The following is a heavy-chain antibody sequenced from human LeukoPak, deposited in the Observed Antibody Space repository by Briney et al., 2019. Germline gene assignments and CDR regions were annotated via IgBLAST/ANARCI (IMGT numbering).Heavy chain of an antibody. J-gene: IGHJ3*02. CDR2: INYSGST. CDR3: ARAPGGYGSGSRGAFDI. V-gene: IGHV4-59*01. CDR1: GGSIGSYF. Sequence: SETLSLTCTISGGSIGSYFWNWIRQSPGKGLQWIGYINYSGSTNYNPSLESRVSISVDTSKNRFSLKLTSVTAADTAVYYCARAPGGYGSGSRGAFDIWGQGTMVTVSS. D-gene: IGHD3-10*01.